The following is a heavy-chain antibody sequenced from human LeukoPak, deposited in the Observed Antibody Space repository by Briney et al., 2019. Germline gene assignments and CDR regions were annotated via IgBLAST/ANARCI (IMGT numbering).Heavy chain of an antibody. CDR2: IIPIFGTA. J-gene: IGHJ5*02. V-gene: IGHV1-69*01. CDR1: AGTFSSYA. CDR3: ARVSAEVSHYYDSSGYYRT. D-gene: IGHD3-22*01. Sequence: GSSVKVSCKASAGTFSSYAISWVRQAPGQGLEWMGGIIPIFGTANYAQKFQGRVTITADESTSTAYMELSSLRSEDTAVYYCARVSAEVSHYYDSSGYYRTWGQGTLVTVSS.